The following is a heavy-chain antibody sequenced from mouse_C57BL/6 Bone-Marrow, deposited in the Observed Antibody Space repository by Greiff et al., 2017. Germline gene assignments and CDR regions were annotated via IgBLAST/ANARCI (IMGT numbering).Heavy chain of an antibody. Sequence: EVQLQQSGPELVKPGASVKISCKASGYTFTDYYMNWVKQSHGKSLEWIGDINPNNGGTSYNQKFKGKATLTVDKSSSTAYMELRSLTSEDSAVYDVASTPNFSGSSDWYFDVWGTGTTVTVSS. J-gene: IGHJ1*03. CDR1: GYTFTDYY. CDR3: ASTPNFSGSSDWYFDV. CDR2: INPNNGGT. D-gene: IGHD1-1*01. V-gene: IGHV1-26*01.